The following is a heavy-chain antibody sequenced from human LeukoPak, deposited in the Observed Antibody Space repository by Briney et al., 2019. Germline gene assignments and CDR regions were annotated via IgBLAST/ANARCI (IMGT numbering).Heavy chain of an antibody. J-gene: IGHJ4*02. V-gene: IGHV3-30*18. CDR2: ISYDASYK. CDR3: AKDHYYDRNFDY. D-gene: IGHD3-22*01. CDR1: GFTFSSYG. Sequence: GGSLRLSCVASGFTFSSYGMHWVRQAPGKGLEWVAVISYDASYKYYADSVKGRFTISRDNSKNTLYLEMNSLRADDTAVYYCAKDHYYDRNFDYWGQGTLVTVSS.